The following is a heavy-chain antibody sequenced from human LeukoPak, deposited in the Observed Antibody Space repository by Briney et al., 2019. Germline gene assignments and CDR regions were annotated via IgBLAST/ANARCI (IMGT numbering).Heavy chain of an antibody. V-gene: IGHV3-21*01. CDR2: ISSSSSYI. CDR1: GFTFSSYS. J-gene: IGHJ3*02. Sequence: GGSLRLSCAASGFTFSSYSMNWVRQAPGKGLEWVSSISSSSSYIYYADSVKGRFTISRDNAKNSLYLQMNSLRAEDTAVYYCARAQILTDYAYDAFDIWGQGTMVTVSS. CDR3: ARAQILTDYAYDAFDI. D-gene: IGHD3-9*01.